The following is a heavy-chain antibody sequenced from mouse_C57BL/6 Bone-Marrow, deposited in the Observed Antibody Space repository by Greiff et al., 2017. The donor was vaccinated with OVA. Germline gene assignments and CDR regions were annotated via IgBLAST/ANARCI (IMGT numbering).Heavy chain of an antibody. V-gene: IGHV1-81*01. CDR1: GYTFTSYG. J-gene: IGHJ2*01. CDR3: ARTEY. Sequence: VQLQQSGAELARPGASVKLSCKASGYTFTSYGISWVKQRPGQGLEWIGEIYPRSGNTYYNEQFKGKATLTADKSTNTANVELRMLTCEDYAVYFCARTEYWGQGTTLTVSS. CDR2: IYPRSGNT.